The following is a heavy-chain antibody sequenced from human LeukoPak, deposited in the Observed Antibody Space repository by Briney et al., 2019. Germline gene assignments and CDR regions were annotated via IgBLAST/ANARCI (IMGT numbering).Heavy chain of an antibody. V-gene: IGHV5-51*01. Sequence: GESLKISCKGSGCSFTSYWIGWVRQMPGKGLEWMGIIYPGDSDTRYSPSFQGQVTISADKSISTAYLQWSSLKASDTAMYYCARQTRQGSSWYSVADAFDIWGQGTMVTVST. CDR1: GCSFTSYW. J-gene: IGHJ3*02. CDR3: ARQTRQGSSWYSVADAFDI. CDR2: IYPGDSDT. D-gene: IGHD6-13*01.